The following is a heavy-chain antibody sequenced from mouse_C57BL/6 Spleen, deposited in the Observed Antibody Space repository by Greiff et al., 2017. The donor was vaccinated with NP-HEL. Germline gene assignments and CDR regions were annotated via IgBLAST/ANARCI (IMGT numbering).Heavy chain of an antibody. CDR1: GYTFTSYW. CDR2: IDPSDSYT. Sequence: QVQLQQPGAELVKPGASVKLSCKASGYTFTSYWMQWVKQRPGQGLEWIGEIDPSDSYTNYNQKFKGKATLTVDTSSSTAYMQLSSLTSEDSAVYYCARGRAAQGDFAYWGQGTLVTVSA. CDR3: ARGRAAQGDFAY. J-gene: IGHJ3*01. V-gene: IGHV1-50*01. D-gene: IGHD3-2*02.